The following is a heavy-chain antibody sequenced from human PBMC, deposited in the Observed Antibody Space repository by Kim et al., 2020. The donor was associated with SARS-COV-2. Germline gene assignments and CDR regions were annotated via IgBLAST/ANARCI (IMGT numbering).Heavy chain of an antibody. D-gene: IGHD2-2*01. J-gene: IGHJ3*02. CDR2: ISSSGSTI. V-gene: IGHV3-48*03. CDR3: ARERGYCSSTSCYVFGEFDAFDI. CDR1: GFTFSSYE. Sequence: GGSLRLSCAASGFTFSSYEMNWVRQAPGKGLEWVSYISSSGSTIYYADSVKGRFTISRDNAKNSLYLQMNSLRAEDTAVYYCARERGYCSSTSCYVFGEFDAFDIWGQGTMVTVSS.